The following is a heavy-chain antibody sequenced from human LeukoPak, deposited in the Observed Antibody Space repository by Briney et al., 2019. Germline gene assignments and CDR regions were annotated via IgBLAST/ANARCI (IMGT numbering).Heavy chain of an antibody. CDR2: IYPGGSDT. D-gene: IGHD2-2*02. CDR3: ARDGGLNTRDAFGI. V-gene: IGHV5-51*01. Sequence: GESLKISCKGSGYSFTTYWIGWVRHMPRKGLYLMGIIYPGGSDTRYSPSFQGHVTISADKSISSAYLQWSSLKASDTAMYYCARDGGLNTRDAFGIWGQGTMVSVSS. J-gene: IGHJ3*02. CDR1: GYSFTTYW.